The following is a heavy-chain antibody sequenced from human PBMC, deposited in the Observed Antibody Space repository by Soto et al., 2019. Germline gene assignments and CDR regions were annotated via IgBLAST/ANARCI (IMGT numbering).Heavy chain of an antibody. J-gene: IGHJ4*02. CDR2: IYWDDEK. CDR3: AHSRPPRLLDY. CDR1: GFSLSTSGVG. D-gene: IGHD6-6*01. Sequence: QITLKESGPTLVKPTQTLTLTCTFSGFSLSTSGVGVGWIRQPPGKALEWLALIYWDDEKRYSPSLNSRLTITKDTSKNQVVLTTTNMDPVDTATYYCAHSRPPRLLDYWGQGTLVTVSS. V-gene: IGHV2-5*02.